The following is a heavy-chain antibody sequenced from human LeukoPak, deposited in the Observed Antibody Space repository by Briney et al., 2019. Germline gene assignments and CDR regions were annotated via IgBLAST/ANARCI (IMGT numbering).Heavy chain of an antibody. CDR2: INHSGST. V-gene: IGHV4-34*01. D-gene: IGHD6-13*01. J-gene: IGHJ4*02. CDR1: GGSFSGYY. CDR3: ARAAAGPFDY. Sequence: KPSETLSLTCAVYGGSFSGYYWSWIRQPPGKGLEWIGEINHSGSTNYNPSLKSRVTISVDTSKNQFSLKLSSVTAADTAVYYCARAAAGPFDYWGQGTLVTVSS.